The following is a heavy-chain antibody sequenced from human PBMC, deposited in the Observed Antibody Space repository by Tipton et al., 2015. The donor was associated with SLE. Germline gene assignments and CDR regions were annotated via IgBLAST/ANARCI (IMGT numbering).Heavy chain of an antibody. V-gene: IGHV4-39*07. D-gene: IGHD6-13*01. CDR1: GGSISTGAYY. Sequence: TRSLTCTVSGGSISTGAYYWGWIRQPPGKGMEWIGSMHHGGGTFCSPSLKSRVTISLDTSMNQFSLKLSSVTAADTAVYYCARDARYSSRRDFDSWGQGTLVTVSS. CDR2: MHHGGGT. J-gene: IGHJ4*02. CDR3: ARDARYSSRRDFDS.